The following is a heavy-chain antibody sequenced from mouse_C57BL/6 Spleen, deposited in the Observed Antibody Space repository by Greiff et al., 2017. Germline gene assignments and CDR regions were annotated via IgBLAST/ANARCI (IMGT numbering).Heavy chain of an antibody. CDR3: AREAVFDY. CDR2: IYPGDGDT. V-gene: IGHV1-82*01. J-gene: IGHJ2*01. CDR1: GYAFSSSW. D-gene: IGHD3-3*01. Sequence: QVQLQQSRPELVKPGASVKISCKASGYAFSSSWMNWVKQRPGKGLEWIGRIYPGDGDTNYNGKFKGKATLTADKSSSTAYMQLSSLTSEDSAVYFCAREAVFDYWGQGTTLTVSS.